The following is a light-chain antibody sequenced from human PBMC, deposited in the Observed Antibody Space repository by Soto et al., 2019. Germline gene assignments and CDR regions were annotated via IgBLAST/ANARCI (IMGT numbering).Light chain of an antibody. V-gene: IGKV3-15*01. CDR2: RAS. CDR1: LSVNTN. J-gene: IGKJ3*01. Sequence: EGVMTQSPATMSVSPGERATLSCRASLSVNTNLAWYQQKPGQPPRLLIYRASTRATGVPARFSGSGSGTEFTLTIGSLQSEDFEIYYCQQYNIWPFTFGPGTKVEIK. CDR3: QQYNIWPFT.